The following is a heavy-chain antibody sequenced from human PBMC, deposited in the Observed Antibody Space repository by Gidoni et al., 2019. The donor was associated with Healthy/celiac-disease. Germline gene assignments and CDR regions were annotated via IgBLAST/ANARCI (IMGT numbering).Heavy chain of an antibody. D-gene: IGHD3-22*01. Sequence: EVQLVESGGGLVQPGRSLRLSCAASGFTFDDYAMHWVRQAPGKGLEWVSGISWNSGSIGYADSVKGRFTISRDNAKNSLYLQMNSLRAEDTALYYCAKDSYYDSSGIDYWGQGTLVTVSS. CDR3: AKDSYYDSSGIDY. CDR2: ISWNSGSI. CDR1: GFTFDDYA. J-gene: IGHJ4*02. V-gene: IGHV3-9*01.